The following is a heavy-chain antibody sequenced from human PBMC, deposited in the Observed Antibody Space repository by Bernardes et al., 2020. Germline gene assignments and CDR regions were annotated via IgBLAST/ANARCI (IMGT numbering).Heavy chain of an antibody. V-gene: IGHV3-64*02. CDR3: ARRAGGGPHFYFDL. CDR2: VSTNGGNT. Sequence: GGSLRLSCAASGFSFSNYDMHWFRQAPGKGLECLSSVSTNGGNTYYTDSVKGRFTVSRDNSMDRAYLQMGRVRPEDTAVYYCARRAGGGPHFYFDLWGLGTLVTVSS. J-gene: IGHJ2*01. D-gene: IGHD6-19*01. CDR1: GFSFSNYD.